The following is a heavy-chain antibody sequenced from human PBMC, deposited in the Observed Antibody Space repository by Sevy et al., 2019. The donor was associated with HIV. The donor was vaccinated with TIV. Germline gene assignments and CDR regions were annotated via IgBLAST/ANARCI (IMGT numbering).Heavy chain of an antibody. CDR1: GGSISSYY. D-gene: IGHD3-22*01. CDR2: IYYSGST. Sequence: SETLSLTCTVSGGSISSYYWSWIRQPPGKGLEWIGYIYYSGSTNYNPSLKSRVTISVDTSKNQFSLKLSFVTAADTAVYYCARWTYYYDSSGYYWDHDAFDIWGQGTMVTVSS. CDR3: ARWTYYYDSSGYYWDHDAFDI. V-gene: IGHV4-59*01. J-gene: IGHJ3*02.